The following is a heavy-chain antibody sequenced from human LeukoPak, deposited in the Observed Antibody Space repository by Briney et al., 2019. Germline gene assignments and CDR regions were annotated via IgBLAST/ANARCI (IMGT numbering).Heavy chain of an antibody. CDR2: ISTDGKET. CDR3: ASDYYYGSGSYPRFEY. J-gene: IGHJ4*02. CDR1: GISFSTYP. V-gene: IGHV3-30*04. Sequence: GKSLRLSCTASGISFSTYPLHWVRQAPGKRLEWVAVISTDGKETYYADSVKGRFIISRDNSKSTLSLQMNSLRPDDTAVYYCASDYYYGSGSYPRFEYWGQGTLVTVSS. D-gene: IGHD3-10*01.